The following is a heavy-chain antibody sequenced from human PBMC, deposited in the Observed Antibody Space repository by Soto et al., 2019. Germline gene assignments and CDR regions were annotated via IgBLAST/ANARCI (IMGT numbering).Heavy chain of an antibody. Sequence: ASVKVSCKASGYTFTGYYMHWVRQAPGQGLEWMGGFDPEDGETIYAQKFQGRVTMTEDTSTDTAYMELSSLRSEDTAVYYCATDPFLGMWGQGTLVTVSS. CDR2: FDPEDGET. D-gene: IGHD1-20*01. V-gene: IGHV1-24*01. CDR3: ATDPFLGM. J-gene: IGHJ4*02. CDR1: GYTFTGYY.